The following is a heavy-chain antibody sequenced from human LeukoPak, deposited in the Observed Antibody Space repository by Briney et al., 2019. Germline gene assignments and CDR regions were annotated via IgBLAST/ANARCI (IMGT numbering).Heavy chain of an antibody. V-gene: IGHV1-18*01. CDR1: GYTFTSYG. D-gene: IGHD3-10*01. CDR2: ISAYNGNT. Sequence: ASVKVSCKASGYTFTSYGISWVRQAPGQGLEWMGWISAYNGNTNYAQKFQGRVTMTRDMSTSTVYMELSSLRSEDTAVYYCARGRPMLPHYSNHAFDIWGQGTMVTVSS. CDR3: ARGRPMLPHYSNHAFDI. J-gene: IGHJ3*02.